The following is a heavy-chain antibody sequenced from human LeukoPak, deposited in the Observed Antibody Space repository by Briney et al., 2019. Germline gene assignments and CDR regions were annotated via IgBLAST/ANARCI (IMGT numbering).Heavy chain of an antibody. CDR2: IYYSGST. J-gene: IGHJ4*02. CDR1: GGSISPYY. D-gene: IGHD2-15*01. Sequence: SETLSLTCIVSGGSISPYYWSWIRQPPGSGLEWMAYIYYSGSTSYTPSLKSRVAISVDTSNNEVSLKLSSVTAADTAVYYCARHGYCSGGSCYWDYWGQGTLVTVSS. V-gene: IGHV4-59*08. CDR3: ARHGYCSGGSCYWDY.